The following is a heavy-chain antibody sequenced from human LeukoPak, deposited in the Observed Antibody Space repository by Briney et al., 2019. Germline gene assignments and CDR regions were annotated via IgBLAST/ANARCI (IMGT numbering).Heavy chain of an antibody. D-gene: IGHD3-22*01. V-gene: IGHV1-69*01. CDR3: ARSGYYYYFDY. J-gene: IGHJ4*02. Sequence: SVKVSCKASGGTFSSYAINWVRQAPGQGLEWMGGIIPIFGTANYAQNFQGRVTITADESTSTAYMELSSLRSEDTAVYYCARSGYYYYFDYWGQGTLVTVSS. CDR1: GGTFSSYA. CDR2: IIPIFGTA.